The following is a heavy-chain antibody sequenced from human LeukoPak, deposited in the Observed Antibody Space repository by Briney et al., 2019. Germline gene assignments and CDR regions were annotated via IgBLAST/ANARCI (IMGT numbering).Heavy chain of an antibody. CDR1: GGSFSGYY. J-gene: IGHJ4*02. CDR3: ASYSSSAAVDY. D-gene: IGHD6-6*01. CDR2: INHSGST. Sequence: RPSETLSLTCAVYGGSFSGYYWSWIRQPPGKGLEWIGEINHSGSTNYNPSLKSRVTISVDTSKNQFSLKLSSVTAADTAVYYCASYSSSAAVDYWGQGTLVTVSS. V-gene: IGHV4-34*01.